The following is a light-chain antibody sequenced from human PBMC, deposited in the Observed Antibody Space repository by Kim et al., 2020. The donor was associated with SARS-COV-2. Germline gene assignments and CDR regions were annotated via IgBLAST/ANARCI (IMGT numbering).Light chain of an antibody. CDR1: QSVNSNN. Sequence: SPGQSATLSCRASQSVNSNNLAWYQRKPGQAPRLLIYGAFSRATGIPDRFSGSGSGTDFTRTINRLEPEDFAVYDCQQYGSSPETFGGGTKVDIK. V-gene: IGKV3-20*01. CDR3: QQYGSSPET. J-gene: IGKJ4*01. CDR2: GAF.